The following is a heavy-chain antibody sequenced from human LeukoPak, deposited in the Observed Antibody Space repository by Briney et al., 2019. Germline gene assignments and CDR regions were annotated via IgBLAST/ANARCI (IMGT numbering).Heavy chain of an antibody. J-gene: IGHJ4*02. CDR2: INNNGGST. CDR1: GFTFSTLS. V-gene: IGHV3-64*01. Sequence: GGSLRLSCAASGFTFSTLSMHWVRQSPGKGLEYVSAINNNGGSTYYANSVKGRFTISRDNSKNTLYLQMGSLRAEDMAVYYCVRDWQYDFWGQGTLVTVSS. CDR3: VRDWQYDF.